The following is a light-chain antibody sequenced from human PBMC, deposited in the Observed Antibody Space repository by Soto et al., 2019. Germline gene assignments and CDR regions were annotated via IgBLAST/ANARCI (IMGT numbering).Light chain of an antibody. CDR3: SSYITSSTSSYV. V-gene: IGLV2-14*01. CDR2: EVR. J-gene: IGLJ1*01. Sequence: QPALTQPGPVSGSPGQSINISCTGTSRDDGSYNHVSWYQQHPATAPKLMIYEVRNRCPGVSNRFSGSKSGNTASLTISALQAEHEADYYCSSYITSSTSSYVFGTGTKVTVL. CDR1: SRDDGSYNH.